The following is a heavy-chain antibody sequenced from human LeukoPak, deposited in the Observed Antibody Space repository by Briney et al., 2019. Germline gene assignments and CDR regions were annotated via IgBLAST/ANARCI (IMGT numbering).Heavy chain of an antibody. CDR1: GFSGFTFSNAW. V-gene: IGHV3-15*01. CDR2: IKTKTDGGTT. J-gene: IGHJ3*02. Sequence: PGGSLKLSCAASGFSGFTFSNAWVTWVRQAPGKGLEWVGRIKTKTDGGTTDYAAPVKGRFTISRDDSKNMLYLQMNSLKTDDTAVYYCTTEEGTIVVMNAFDIWGQGTMVTVSS. D-gene: IGHD3-22*01. CDR3: TTEEGTIVVMNAFDI.